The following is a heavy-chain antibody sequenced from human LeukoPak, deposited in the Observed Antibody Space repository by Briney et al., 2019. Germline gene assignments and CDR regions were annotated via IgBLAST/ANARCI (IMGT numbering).Heavy chain of an antibody. CDR3: AKARSRGWYDYYYGMDV. J-gene: IGHJ6*02. CDR2: ISGSGGST. V-gene: IGHV3-23*01. CDR1: GFTFSSYA. D-gene: IGHD6-19*01. Sequence: GGSLRLSCAASGFTFSSYAMSWVRQAPGKGLEWVSAISGSGGSTYYADSVKGRFTISRDNSKNTLYLQMNSLRAEDTAVYYCAKARSRGWYDYYYGMDVWGQGTTVTVSS.